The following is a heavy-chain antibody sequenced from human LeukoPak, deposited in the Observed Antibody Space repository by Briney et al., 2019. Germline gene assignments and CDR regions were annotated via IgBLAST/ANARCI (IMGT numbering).Heavy chain of an antibody. CDR1: GCSLSTSGMC. CDR3: ARIRSYDFWSGDYFFDY. V-gene: IGHV2-70*17. CDR2: FDWDDDK. J-gene: IGHJ4*02. D-gene: IGHD3-3*01. Sequence: SGPALAIPTKTFTLTCTFSGCSLSTSGMCVSWIRQPPGKDLEWLARFDWDDDKFYSTSLKTRLTISKDTSKNQVVLTMTNMDPVDTATYYCARIRSYDFWSGDYFFDYWGQGTLVTVSS.